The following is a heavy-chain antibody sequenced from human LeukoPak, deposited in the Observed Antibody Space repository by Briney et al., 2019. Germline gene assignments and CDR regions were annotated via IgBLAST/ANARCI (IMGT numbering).Heavy chain of an antibody. J-gene: IGHJ4*02. CDR3: AARYCSSTSCYIGY. CDR1: GGSFSGYY. V-gene: IGHV4-34*01. Sequence: KPSETLSLTCAVYGGSFSGYYWSWIRQPPGKGLEWIGEINHSGSTNYNPSLMSRVTISVDTSKNQFSLKLSSVTAADTAVYYCAARYCSSTSCYIGYWGQGTLVTVSS. D-gene: IGHD2-2*02. CDR2: INHSGST.